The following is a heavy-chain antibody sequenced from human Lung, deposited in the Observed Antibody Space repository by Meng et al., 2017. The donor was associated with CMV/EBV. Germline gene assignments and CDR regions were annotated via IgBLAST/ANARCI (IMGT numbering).Heavy chain of an antibody. Sequence: SVXVSXXASGGSLSDYAISWVRQAPGQGLEWMGGIIPIFGTTNYAQKIQGRVTITTDESATTAYMDLGSLRSEDTAVFYCARGPSTSYDTSRGLHSWGQGTLVXVSS. CDR1: GGSLSDYA. CDR3: ARGPSTSYDTSRGLHS. J-gene: IGHJ4*02. CDR2: IIPIFGTT. V-gene: IGHV1-69*05. D-gene: IGHD3-22*01.